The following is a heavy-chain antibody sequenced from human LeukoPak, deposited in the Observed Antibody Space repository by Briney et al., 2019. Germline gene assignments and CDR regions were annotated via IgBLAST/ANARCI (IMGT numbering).Heavy chain of an antibody. J-gene: IGHJ5*01. D-gene: IGHD6-6*01. CDR2: ISSSGSTI. CDR3: TRDPRHFDS. CDR1: GFTFSSYE. Sequence: GGSLRLSCAASGFTFSSYEMNWVRQAPGKGLEWVSYISSSGSTIYYADSVRGRFTISRDNAKNSLYLQMSSLRVEDTAVYYCTRDPRHFDSCGQGTLVTVSS. V-gene: IGHV3-48*03.